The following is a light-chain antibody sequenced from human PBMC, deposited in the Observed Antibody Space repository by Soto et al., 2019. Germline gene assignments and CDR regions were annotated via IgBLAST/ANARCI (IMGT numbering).Light chain of an antibody. CDR2: DAS. CDR3: QQYGSSPWT. CDR1: QSVSGNY. J-gene: IGKJ1*01. Sequence: EIVLTQSPATLSLSPGERATLSCGTSQSVSGNYLAWYQQKPGLAPRLLIYDASSRATGIPDRFSGSGSGTGFTLTISRLEPGDFAVYYCQQYGSSPWTFGQGTRVEIK. V-gene: IGKV3D-20*01.